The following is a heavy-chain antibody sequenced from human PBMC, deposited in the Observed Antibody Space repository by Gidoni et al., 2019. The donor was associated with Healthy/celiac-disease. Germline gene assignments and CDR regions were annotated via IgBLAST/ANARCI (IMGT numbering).Heavy chain of an antibody. CDR2: ISYDGRNK. Sequence: VHLVESGGGVVQPGRSLILSCSVSGFTFSSYGMHWVRQAPGKGLEWVEVISYDGRNKDYADAVKGRFTSSRDNSKNTLYLQMNTLRAEDTAVYYCAKEIDYSSSVPDDYWGQGTLVTVSS. D-gene: IGHD6-6*01. V-gene: IGHV3-30*18. CDR1: GFTFSSYG. J-gene: IGHJ4*02. CDR3: AKEIDYSSSVPDDY.